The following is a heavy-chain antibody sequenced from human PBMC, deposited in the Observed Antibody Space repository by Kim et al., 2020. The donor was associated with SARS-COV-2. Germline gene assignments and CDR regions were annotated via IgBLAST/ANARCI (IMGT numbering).Heavy chain of an antibody. J-gene: IGHJ4*02. Sequence: SVKVSCKASGFTFTSSAVQWVRQARGQRLEWIGWIVVGSGNTNYAQKFQERVTITRDMSTSTAYMELSSLRSEDTAGYYCAAGYYDILTGYPGADYWGQGALVTVSS. V-gene: IGHV1-58*01. CDR3: AAGYYDILTGYPGADY. CDR2: IVVGSGNT. D-gene: IGHD3-9*01. CDR1: GFTFTSSA.